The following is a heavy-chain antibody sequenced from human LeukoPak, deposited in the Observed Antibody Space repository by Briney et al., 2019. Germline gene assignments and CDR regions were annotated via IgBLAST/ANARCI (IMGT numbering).Heavy chain of an antibody. CDR3: AKEANLYYYDSSGYLGY. V-gene: IGHV3-23*01. CDR2: ISGSGGST. D-gene: IGHD3-22*01. J-gene: IGHJ4*02. Sequence: PGGSLRLSCAASGFTFSNAWMSWVRQAPGKGLEWVSAISGSGGSTYYADSVKGRFTISRDNSKNTLYLQMNSLRAEDTAVYYCAKEANLYYYDSSGYLGYWGQGTLVTVSS. CDR1: GFTFSNAW.